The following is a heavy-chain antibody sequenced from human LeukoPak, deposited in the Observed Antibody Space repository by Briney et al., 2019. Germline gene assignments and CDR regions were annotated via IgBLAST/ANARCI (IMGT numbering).Heavy chain of an antibody. V-gene: IGHV3-23*01. Sequence: PGGSLRLSCVASGFTFSSYAMSWVRQAPGKGLQWVSVISGSGGSTDYADSVKGRFTISRDNSKNTLFLQMSSLRAEDTAVYYCAKSRGYSYGPSYCFDYWGQGTLVTVSS. CDR2: ISGSGGST. CDR3: AKSRGYSYGPSYCFDY. CDR1: GFTFSSYA. D-gene: IGHD5-18*01. J-gene: IGHJ4*02.